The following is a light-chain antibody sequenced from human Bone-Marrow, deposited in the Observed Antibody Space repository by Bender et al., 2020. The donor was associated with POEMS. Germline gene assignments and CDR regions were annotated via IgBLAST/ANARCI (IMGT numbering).Light chain of an antibody. CDR2: DDS. CDR1: NIGSKS. V-gene: IGLV3-21*03. J-gene: IGLJ3*02. Sequence: SSVLTQPPSVSVAPGKTARITCGGDNIGSKSVHWYQQRPGQAPVVVVYDDSDRPSGIPERFSGSNSGNTATLTISRVDAGDEADYYCQVWDTSSKHWVFGGGTKLTVL. CDR3: QVWDTSSKHWV.